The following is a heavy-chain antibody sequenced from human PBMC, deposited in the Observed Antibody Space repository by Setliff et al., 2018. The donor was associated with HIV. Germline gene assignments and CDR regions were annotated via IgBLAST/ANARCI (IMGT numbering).Heavy chain of an antibody. V-gene: IGHV4-61*02. CDR3: ARRPGGITRARLDN. J-gene: IGHJ4*02. CDR1: GGSITSGTYF. Sequence: ASETLSLTCTVSGGSITSGTYFWSWIRQPAGKGLEWIGRIYVSGSTNYNPSLKSRLTISLDTSKNQFSLLLSSVTAADTAMYFCARRPGGITRARLDNWGQGTLVTVSS. D-gene: IGHD3-16*01. CDR2: IYVSGST.